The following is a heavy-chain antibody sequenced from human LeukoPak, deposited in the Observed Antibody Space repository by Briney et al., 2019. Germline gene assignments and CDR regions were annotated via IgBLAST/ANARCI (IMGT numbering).Heavy chain of an antibody. CDR2: IYSGGST. D-gene: IGHD1-26*01. Sequence: RPGGSLRLSCAASGFTVSSNYMSWVRQAPGKGLEWVSVIYSGGSTYYADSVKGRFTISRDNSKNTLYLQMNSLRAEDTAAYYCAREPSGSLRYLYWGQGTLVTVSS. J-gene: IGHJ4*02. CDR3: AREPSGSLRYLY. CDR1: GFTVSSNY. V-gene: IGHV3-53*01.